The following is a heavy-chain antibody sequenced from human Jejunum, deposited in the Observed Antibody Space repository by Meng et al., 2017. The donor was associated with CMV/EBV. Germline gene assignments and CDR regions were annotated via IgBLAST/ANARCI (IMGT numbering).Heavy chain of an antibody. J-gene: IGHJ4*02. V-gene: IGHV3-23*03. CDR3: AKELFYDGSGYYLGN. D-gene: IGHD3-22*01. Sequence: GFTFSTYAMTWVSLAPGKGLEWVSLIYGGGSTTYYADSVKGRFTISRDDSKNTLYLQMNSLRAEDTAIYCCAKELFYDGSGYYLGNWGQGALVTVSS. CDR2: IYGGGSTT. CDR1: GFTFSTYA.